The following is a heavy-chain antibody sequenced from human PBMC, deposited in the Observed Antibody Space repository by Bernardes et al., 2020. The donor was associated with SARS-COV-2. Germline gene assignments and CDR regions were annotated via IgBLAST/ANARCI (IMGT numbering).Heavy chain of an antibody. J-gene: IGHJ5*02. Sequence: ASVKVSCQASGYNFTVDYIHWVRQPPGQGLEWMGWINPNSRRTHYPQLFQGRVTMTRYTSISTAYMELSRLRSDDTAVYYCARGSGGGYCSGGSCYSRPNWFDPWGQGTLVTVSS. CDR2: INPNSRRT. D-gene: IGHD2-15*01. CDR1: GYNFTVDY. CDR3: ARGSGGGYCSGGSCYSRPNWFDP. V-gene: IGHV1-2*02.